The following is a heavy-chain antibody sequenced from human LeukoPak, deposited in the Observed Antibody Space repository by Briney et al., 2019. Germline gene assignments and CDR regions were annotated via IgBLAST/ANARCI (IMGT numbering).Heavy chain of an antibody. CDR3: ARTSSSPTQLRY. D-gene: IGHD6-13*01. V-gene: IGHV1-69*06. CDR2: IIPIFGTA. CDR1: GGTFSSYA. Sequence: SVKVSCKASGGTFSSYAISWVRQAPGQGLEWMGGIIPIFGTANYAQKFQGRVTITADTSTSTAYMELRSLRSDDTAVYYCARTSSSPTQLRYWGQGTLVTVSS. J-gene: IGHJ4*02.